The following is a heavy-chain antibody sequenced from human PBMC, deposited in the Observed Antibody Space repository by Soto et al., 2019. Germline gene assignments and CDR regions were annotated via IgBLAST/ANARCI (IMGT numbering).Heavy chain of an antibody. J-gene: IGHJ5*02. CDR2: INHVGGT. CDR3: VRIRYQLPSSVLWLDP. Sequence: KASETLSLTCAVYGGFLSECYWTWIRQPPGKGLEWIGEINHVGGTNYNPSLKSRVTMSVDTSQNQFSLRLISVTAADTAMYFCVRIRYQLPSSVLWLDPWGQGTPVTASS. CDR1: GGFLSECY. D-gene: IGHD3-16*01. V-gene: IGHV4-34*01.